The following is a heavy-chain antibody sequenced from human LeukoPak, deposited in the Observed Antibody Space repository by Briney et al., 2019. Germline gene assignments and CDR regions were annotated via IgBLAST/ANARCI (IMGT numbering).Heavy chain of an antibody. Sequence: GGPLRLSCAASGFTFSSYRMNCVRQSPGKGLEWLSSISSSSSYIYYADSVKGRFTISRDNAKNSLYLQMNSLGAEDTAVYYCAIGPYDYVWGSYRSPMDVWGQGTTVTVSS. CDR3: AIGPYDYVWGSYRSPMDV. D-gene: IGHD3-16*02. CDR1: GFTFSSYR. CDR2: ISSSSSYI. V-gene: IGHV3-21*01. J-gene: IGHJ6*02.